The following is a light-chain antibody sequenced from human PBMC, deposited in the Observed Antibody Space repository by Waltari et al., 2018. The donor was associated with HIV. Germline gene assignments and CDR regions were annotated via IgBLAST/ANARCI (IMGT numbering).Light chain of an antibody. Sequence: EVVLTQSPATLSLSPGERATLSCRASQSVSSYLAWYQQKPGQAPRLLIYDASNRATGVPARFSGSGSGTDFTLTISSLEPEDFAVYYCQQRSNWPPYTFGQGTKLELK. CDR2: DAS. CDR1: QSVSSY. J-gene: IGKJ2*01. V-gene: IGKV3-11*01. CDR3: QQRSNWPPYT.